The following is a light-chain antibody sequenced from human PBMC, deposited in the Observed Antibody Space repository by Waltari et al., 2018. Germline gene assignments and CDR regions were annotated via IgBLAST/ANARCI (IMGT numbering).Light chain of an antibody. CDR1: QSINNW. CDR2: KAS. V-gene: IGKV1-5*03. J-gene: IGKJ1*01. CDR3: QQYSTNPWT. Sequence: DIQMTQSPSTLSASVGDRVTFPCRASQSINNWLAWYQQKPGIAPKLLIYKASSLESGVPSRFSGSGSGTEFTLTISSLQPDDLATYYGQQYSTNPWTFGQGTKVKIE.